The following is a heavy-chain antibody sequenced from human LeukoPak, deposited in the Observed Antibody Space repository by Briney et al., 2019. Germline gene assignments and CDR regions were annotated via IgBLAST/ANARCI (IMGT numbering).Heavy chain of an antibody. CDR2: IYSGGST. D-gene: IGHD5-12*01. Sequence: PGGSLRLSCAAAGFTVSSNYMSWVRQAPGKGLEWVSVIYSGGSTYYADSVKGRFTISRDNSKNTLYLQMNSLRAEDTAVYYCARFTSNPPTTSHRGYSGYDSLGGDAFDIWGQGTMVTVSS. CDR1: GFTVSSNY. V-gene: IGHV3-53*01. J-gene: IGHJ3*02. CDR3: ARFTSNPPTTSHRGYSGYDSLGGDAFDI.